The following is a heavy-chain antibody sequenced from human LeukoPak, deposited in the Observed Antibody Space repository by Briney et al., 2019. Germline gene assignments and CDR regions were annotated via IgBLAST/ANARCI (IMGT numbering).Heavy chain of an antibody. J-gene: IGHJ4*02. CDR3: ARQNDFRLDY. D-gene: IGHD3-3*01. Sequence: PGESLKISCKGSGYTFPSYWIGWVHQMPGKGPEWMGIIYPGDSDTRYSPSLQGQVTISVDTSIGTAYLQWSSLKASDTAIYYCARQNDFRLDYWGQGTLVTVSS. CDR2: IYPGDSDT. V-gene: IGHV5-51*07. CDR1: GYTFPSYW.